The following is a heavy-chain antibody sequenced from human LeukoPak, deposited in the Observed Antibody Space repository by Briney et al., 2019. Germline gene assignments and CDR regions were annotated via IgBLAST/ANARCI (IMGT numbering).Heavy chain of an antibody. V-gene: IGHV1-2*02. D-gene: IGHD7-27*01. CDR3: ARGDGDGPARRAFDI. J-gene: IGHJ3*02. CDR1: GYTFTGYY. CDR2: INPTSGDT. Sequence: GASVKVSCKASGYTFTGYYMHWVRQAPGQGLEWVGWINPTSGDTNYLQKFQGRVIMTRDTSISTAYMELSRVRSDDTAVYYRARGDGDGPARRAFDIWGQGTMVTVSS.